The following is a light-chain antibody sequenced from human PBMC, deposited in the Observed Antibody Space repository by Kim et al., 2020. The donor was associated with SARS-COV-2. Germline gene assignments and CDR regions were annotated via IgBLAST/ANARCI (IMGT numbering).Light chain of an antibody. V-gene: IGKV3-20*01. CDR3: QQYGSSYT. Sequence: SWAPGERATLSCSASQSVSSSYLAWYQQKPGQAPRLLIYGASSRATGIPDRFSGRGSGTDFTLTISRLEPEDFAVYYCQQYGSSYTFGQGTKLEI. J-gene: IGKJ2*01. CDR1: QSVSSSY. CDR2: GAS.